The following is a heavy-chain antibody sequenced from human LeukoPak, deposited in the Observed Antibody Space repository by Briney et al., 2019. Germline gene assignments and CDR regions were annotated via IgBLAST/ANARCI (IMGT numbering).Heavy chain of an antibody. CDR1: GYAFTGYY. V-gene: IGHV1-2*04. CDR2: INPNSGGT. Sequence: ASVKVSCKASGYAFTGYYMHWVRQAPGQGLEWVGWINPNSGGTHYVQRFQGWVTMTRDTSISTAYMELSRLTSDDTAVYYCARGGPYYDSSRANDLNYWGQGTLVTVSS. CDR3: ARGGPYYDSSRANDLNY. D-gene: IGHD3-22*01. J-gene: IGHJ4*02.